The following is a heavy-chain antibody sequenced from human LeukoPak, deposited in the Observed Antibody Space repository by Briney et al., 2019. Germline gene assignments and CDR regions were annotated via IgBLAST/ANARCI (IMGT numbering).Heavy chain of an antibody. D-gene: IGHD5-24*01. J-gene: IGHJ4*02. CDR2: IYYSGST. CDR1: GGSISSYY. Sequence: SETLSLTCTVSGGSISSYYWSWLRQPPGKGLEWIGYIYYSGSTNYNPSLKSRLTISVDTSKNQFSLKLSSVTAADTAVYYCARQRDALYYFDSWGQGTLVTVSS. CDR3: ARQRDALYYFDS. V-gene: IGHV4-59*08.